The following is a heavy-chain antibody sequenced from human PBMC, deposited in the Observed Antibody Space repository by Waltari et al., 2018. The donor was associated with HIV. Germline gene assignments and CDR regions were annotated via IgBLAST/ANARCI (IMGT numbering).Heavy chain of an antibody. D-gene: IGHD6-13*01. CDR3: ARGIAAASNGMDV. J-gene: IGHJ6*02. CDR2: ISSGSSSK. Sequence: EVQVVGSGGGLVQPGGSLRLSCAGSGFTFSTPAMNWVRRAPGKGLEWVSYISSGSSSKYYADSVKGRFTISRDNAKNSLYLQMSSLRVEDTAVYYCARGIAAASNGMDVWGRGTTVTVSS. V-gene: IGHV3-48*04. CDR1: GFTFSTPA.